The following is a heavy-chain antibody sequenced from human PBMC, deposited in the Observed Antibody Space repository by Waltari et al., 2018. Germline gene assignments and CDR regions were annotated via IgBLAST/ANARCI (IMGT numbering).Heavy chain of an antibody. CDR1: GFTFSTYW. CDR3: ARGVTTVEC. J-gene: IGHJ4*02. Sequence: EVQLVESGGGLVQPGGSLTLSCAASGFTFSTYWMTWVRQAPGKGLEWVANINQDGSETYYVDSVKGRFTISRDSAKNSLYLQMNTLRAEDTAVYYCARGVTTVECWGQGALVTVSS. D-gene: IGHD2-21*02. CDR2: INQDGSET. V-gene: IGHV3-7*04.